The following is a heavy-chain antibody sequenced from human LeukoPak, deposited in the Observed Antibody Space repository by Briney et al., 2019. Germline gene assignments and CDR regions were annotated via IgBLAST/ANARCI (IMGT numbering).Heavy chain of an antibody. J-gene: IGHJ6*02. CDR3: ARRRATPSEYYYYYGMDV. D-gene: IGHD1-26*01. CDR2: IIPIFGTA. CDR1: GYTFTSYG. V-gene: IGHV1-69*13. Sequence: GASVKVSCKASGYTFTSYGISWVRQAPGQGLEWMGGIIPIFGTANYAQKFQGRVTITADESTSTAYMELSSLRSEDTAVYYCARRRATPSEYYYYYGMDVWGQGTTVTVSS.